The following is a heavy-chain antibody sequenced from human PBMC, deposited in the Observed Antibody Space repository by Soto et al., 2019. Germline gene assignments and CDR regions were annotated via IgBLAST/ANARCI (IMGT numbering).Heavy chain of an antibody. D-gene: IGHD3-22*01. CDR1: GGSISSGGYS. J-gene: IGHJ5*02. V-gene: IGHV4-30-2*01. CDR3: ARGDYYDSSGYPHRAMATNWFDP. Sequence: ASETLSLTCAVSGGSISSGGYSWSWIRQPPGKGLEWIGYIYHSGSTYYNPSLKSRVTISVDRSKNQFSLKLSSVTAADTAVYYCARGDYYDSSGYPHRAMATNWFDPWGQGTLVTVSS. CDR2: IYHSGST.